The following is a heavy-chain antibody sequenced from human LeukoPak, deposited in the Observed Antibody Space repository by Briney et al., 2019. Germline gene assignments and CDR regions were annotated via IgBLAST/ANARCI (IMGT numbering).Heavy chain of an antibody. CDR3: AKGYQWGYPPGAFDI. D-gene: IGHD2-8*01. Sequence: GGSLRLSCVASGFTFSSYGMSWVRQAPGKGLEWVSTISGSGGSTYYADSVKGRFTISRDNSKNTVYLQMNSLRAEDTAVYYCAKGYQWGYPPGAFDIWGQGTMVTVSS. J-gene: IGHJ3*02. CDR1: GFTFSSYG. V-gene: IGHV3-23*01. CDR2: ISGSGGST.